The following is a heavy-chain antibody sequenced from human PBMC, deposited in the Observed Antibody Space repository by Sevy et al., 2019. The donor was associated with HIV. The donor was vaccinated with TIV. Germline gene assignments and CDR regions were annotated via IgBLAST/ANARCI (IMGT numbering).Heavy chain of an antibody. J-gene: IGHJ4*02. Sequence: ASVKVSCKASGYTFIGFYIHWVRQAPGQGLEWMGWINPNSGDTDYAQKFQGRVTMTRDTSATAAYMELNRLRSDDTAVDFCARIDIVKGFDSWGRGPLVTVSS. CDR3: ARIDIVKGFDS. V-gene: IGHV1-2*02. CDR1: GYTFIGFY. D-gene: IGHD2-15*01. CDR2: INPNSGDT.